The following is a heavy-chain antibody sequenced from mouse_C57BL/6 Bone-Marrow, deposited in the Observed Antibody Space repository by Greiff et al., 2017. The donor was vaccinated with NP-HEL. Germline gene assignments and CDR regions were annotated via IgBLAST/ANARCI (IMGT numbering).Heavy chain of an antibody. Sequence: VQLQQPGAELVKPGASVKLSCKASGYTFTSYWMHWVKQRPGQGLEWIGMLHPNSGSTNYNAKFKSKATLTVDKSSSTAYLRLSSLTSEDSAVYYCARLLYTWFAYWGQGTLVTVSA. CDR3: ARLLYTWFAY. V-gene: IGHV1-64*01. CDR2: LHPNSGST. J-gene: IGHJ3*01. D-gene: IGHD2-12*01. CDR1: GYTFTSYW.